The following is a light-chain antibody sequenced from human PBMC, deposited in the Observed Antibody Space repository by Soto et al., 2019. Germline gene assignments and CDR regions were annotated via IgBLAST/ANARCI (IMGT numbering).Light chain of an antibody. CDR1: QSVSSN. CDR2: VST. CDR3: QHYNVWPLT. Sequence: EIVMTQSPATLSVSPGERATLSCRASQSVSSNLAWYQQKPGQTPKLLNYVSTTRATGNPDRFSGSGSGTEFTLTISSLQPDDFAVYYCQHYNVWPLTFGGGTKVEFK. J-gene: IGKJ4*01. V-gene: IGKV3-15*01.